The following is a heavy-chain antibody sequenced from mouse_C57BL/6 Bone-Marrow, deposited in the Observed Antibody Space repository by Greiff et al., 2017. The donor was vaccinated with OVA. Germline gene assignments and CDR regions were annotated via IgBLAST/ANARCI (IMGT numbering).Heavy chain of an antibody. J-gene: IGHJ2*01. CDR2: IYPRSGNT. D-gene: IGHD1-1*01. V-gene: IGHV1-81*01. CDR1: GYTFTSYG. Sequence: VQRVESGAELARPGASVKLSCKASGYTFTSYGISWVKQRTGQGLEWIGEIYPRSGNTYYNEKFKGKATLTADKSSSTAYMELRSLTSEDSAVYFCARWGGSSYEDFDYWGQGTTLTVSS. CDR3: ARWGGSSYEDFDY.